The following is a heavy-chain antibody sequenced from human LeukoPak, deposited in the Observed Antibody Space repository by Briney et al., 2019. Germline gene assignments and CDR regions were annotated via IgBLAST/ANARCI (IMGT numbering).Heavy chain of an antibody. CDR3: ASHRVGIAAAGNWFDP. CDR1: GGTFSIYA. Sequence: ASVKVSCKASGGTFSIYAISWVRQAPGQGLEWMGRIIPILGIANYAQKFQGRVTITADKSTSTAYLEMSSLRSEDTAVYYCASHRVGIAAAGNWFDPWGQGNLVTVSS. J-gene: IGHJ5*02. V-gene: IGHV1-69*04. CDR2: IIPILGIA. D-gene: IGHD6-13*01.